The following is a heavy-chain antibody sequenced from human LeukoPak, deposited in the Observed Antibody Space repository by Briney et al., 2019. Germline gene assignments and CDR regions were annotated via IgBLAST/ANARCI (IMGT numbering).Heavy chain of an antibody. D-gene: IGHD2-2*02. CDR2: IYYSGST. CDR1: GGSISSYY. Sequence: SETLSLTCTVSGGSISSYYWSWIRQPPGKGLEWIGYIYYSGSTKYNPSLKSRVTISVDTSKNQFSLKLSSVTAADTAVYYCASLPRLPAAIGYWGQGTLVTVSS. J-gene: IGHJ4*02. CDR3: ASLPRLPAAIGY. V-gene: IGHV4-59*01.